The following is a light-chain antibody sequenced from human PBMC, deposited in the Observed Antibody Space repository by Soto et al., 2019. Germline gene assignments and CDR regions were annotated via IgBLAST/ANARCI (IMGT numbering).Light chain of an antibody. CDR3: QQYGSSPAT. J-gene: IGKJ5*01. CDR1: QSVSSSY. V-gene: IGKV3-20*01. Sequence: EVVMTQSPGTLSLSPGEGATLSCRASQSVSSSYLAWYQQKPGQAPRLLIYGASSRATGIPDRFSGSGSGTDFTLTISRLEPEDFAVYYCQQYGSSPATVGQGTRLEIK. CDR2: GAS.